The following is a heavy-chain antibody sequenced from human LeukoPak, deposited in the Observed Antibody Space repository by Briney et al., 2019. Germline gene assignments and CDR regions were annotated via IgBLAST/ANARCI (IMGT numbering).Heavy chain of an antibody. J-gene: IGHJ4*02. CDR2: IYSGDNT. CDR3: AGRRVLHASFDY. D-gene: IGHD3-16*01. CDR1: GFTVSNNY. V-gene: IGHV3-66*02. Sequence: GGSLRLSCAASGFTVSNNYMSWVRQAPGKGLEWVSVIYSGDNTYYVESVKGRFTISRDNSKNTLFLQMNRLRAEDTAVYYCAGRRVLHASFDYWGQGPLVTVSS.